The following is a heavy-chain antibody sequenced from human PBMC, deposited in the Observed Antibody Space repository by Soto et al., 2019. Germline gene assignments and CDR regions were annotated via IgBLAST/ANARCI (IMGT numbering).Heavy chain of an antibody. Sequence: HVQLQESGPGLVKPSETLSLTCTVSGGSISSYYWSWIRQPPGKGLEWIGYIYYSGSTKYNPSLESRVTISVDTPKNQFSLKLSSVTAADTAVYYCARDRDFWSGYLTGGFDPWGQGTLVTVSS. V-gene: IGHV4-59*01. CDR2: IYYSGST. D-gene: IGHD3-3*01. J-gene: IGHJ5*02. CDR1: GGSISSYY. CDR3: ARDRDFWSGYLTGGFDP.